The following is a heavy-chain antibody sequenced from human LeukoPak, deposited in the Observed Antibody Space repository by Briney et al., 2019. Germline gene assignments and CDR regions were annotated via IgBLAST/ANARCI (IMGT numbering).Heavy chain of an antibody. CDR2: IYPGDSDT. CDR3: ASSPTEDGYPGAFDI. V-gene: IGHV5-51*01. CDR1: GYSFTSYW. D-gene: IGHD5-24*01. J-gene: IGHJ3*02. Sequence: KFGESLKISCKGSGYSFTSYWIGWVRQMPGKGLEWMGIIYPGDSDTRYSPSFQGQVTISADKSISTAYLQWSSLKASDAAMYYCASSPTEDGYPGAFDIWGQGTMVTVSS.